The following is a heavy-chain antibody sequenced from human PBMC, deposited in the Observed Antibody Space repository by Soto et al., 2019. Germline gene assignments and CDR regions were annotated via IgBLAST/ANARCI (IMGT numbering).Heavy chain of an antibody. CDR2: IIPIFGTA. CDR1: GGTFSSYA. D-gene: IGHD3-9*01. V-gene: IGHV1-69*13. CDR3: ARDQYDILTGRRGGFDP. J-gene: IGHJ5*02. Sequence: SVKVSCKASGGTFSSYAISWVRQAPGQGLEWMGGIIPIFGTANYAQKFQGRVTITADESTSTAYMELSSLRSEDTAVYYCARDQYDILTGRRGGFDPWGQGTLVTVSS.